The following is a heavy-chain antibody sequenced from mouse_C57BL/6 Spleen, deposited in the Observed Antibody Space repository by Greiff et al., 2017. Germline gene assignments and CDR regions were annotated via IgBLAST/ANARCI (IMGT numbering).Heavy chain of an antibody. V-gene: IGHV2-5*01. CDR2: IWRGGST. D-gene: IGHD2-3*01. Sequence: VQLQQSGPGLVQPSQSLSITCTVSGFSLTSYGVHWVRQSPGKGLEWLGVIWRGGSTDYNAAFMSRLSITKDNSKSQVFFKMNSLQADDTAIYYCAKARDGYPYAMDYWGQGTSVTVSS. J-gene: IGHJ4*01. CDR1: GFSLTSYG. CDR3: AKARDGYPYAMDY.